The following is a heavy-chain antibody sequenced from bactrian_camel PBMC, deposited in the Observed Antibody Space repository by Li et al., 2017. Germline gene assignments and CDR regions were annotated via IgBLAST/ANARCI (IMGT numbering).Heavy chain of an antibody. CDR2: LKWDGTDT. V-gene: IGHV3S6*01. D-gene: IGHD3*01. J-gene: IGHJ4*01. Sequence: VQLVESGGGLVQPGGSLTLSCAASGFTFSSYWMYWVRQTPGKGLEWVSTLKWDGTDTYYAGFVKGRFTISRDNAKNTLYLELNSLKTEDSAMYYCAKDFYWACTDWGQGTQVTVS. CDR1: GFTFSSYW. CDR3: AKDFYWACTD.